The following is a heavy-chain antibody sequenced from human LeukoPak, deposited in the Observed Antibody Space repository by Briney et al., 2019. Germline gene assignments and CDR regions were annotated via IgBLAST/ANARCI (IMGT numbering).Heavy chain of an antibody. V-gene: IGHV3-33*01. CDR3: ATERYYGSGSYWAMDV. J-gene: IGHJ6*04. CDR2: IWYDESNK. D-gene: IGHD3-10*01. CDR1: GFTFSYYG. Sequence: PGRSLRLSCEASGFTFSYYGMHWLRQAPGKGLEWVAIIWYDESNKYYADSVKGRFTISRDNSKSTLYLQMNSLRAEDTAVYYCATERYYGSGSYWAMDVWGKGTTVTVSS.